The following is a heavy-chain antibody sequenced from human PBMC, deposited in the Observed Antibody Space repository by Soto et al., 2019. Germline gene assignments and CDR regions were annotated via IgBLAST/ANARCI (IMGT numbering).Heavy chain of an antibody. Sequence: PSETLSLTCTVSGGSLSGYYWSWIRQPPGKGLEWIGDFYSSGSPHHNPSLKNRVSISEDRSKNEFSLKLSSVTAADTAIYYCAREFYYDSGGIGFDSGGQGPLFPVPS. CDR3: AREFYYDSGGIGFDS. CDR1: GGSLSGYY. CDR2: FYSSGSP. J-gene: IGHJ4*02. D-gene: IGHD3-22*01. V-gene: IGHV4-59*01.